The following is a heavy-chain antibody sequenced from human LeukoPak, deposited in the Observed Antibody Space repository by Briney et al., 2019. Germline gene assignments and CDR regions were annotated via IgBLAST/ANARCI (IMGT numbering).Heavy chain of an antibody. CDR3: ARRLYSGYEAYFDY. V-gene: IGHV4-4*02. CDR1: GASISSSAR. J-gene: IGHJ4*02. D-gene: IGHD5-12*01. Sequence: PSGTLSLTCAVSGASISSSARWGWVRQFPGEGLGWIGEVYHGGSTNYNPSLKSRVTISLDNSNNHFSLRLSSVTAADTARYYCARRLYSGYEAYFDYWGQGTLVTVSS. CDR2: VYHGGST.